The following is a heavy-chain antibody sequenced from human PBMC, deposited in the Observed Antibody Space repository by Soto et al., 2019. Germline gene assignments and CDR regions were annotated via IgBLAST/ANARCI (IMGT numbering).Heavy chain of an antibody. CDR2: ISAYNGNT. CDR1: GYTFTSYG. J-gene: IGHJ6*02. D-gene: IGHD2-2*01. Sequence: QVQLVQSGAEVKKPGASVKVSCKASGYTFTSYGISWVRQAPGQGLEWMGWISAYNGNTNYAQKLQGRVTMTTDTSTXXAXMXXRSLRSDDTAVYYCARSGIVVVPAATSYYYYGLDVWGQGTTVTVSS. V-gene: IGHV1-18*01. CDR3: ARSGIVVVPAATSYYYYGLDV.